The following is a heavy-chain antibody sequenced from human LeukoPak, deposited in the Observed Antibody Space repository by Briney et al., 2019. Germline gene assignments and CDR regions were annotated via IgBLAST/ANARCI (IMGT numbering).Heavy chain of an antibody. CDR2: IRYDGSNK. Sequence: GGSLRLSCAASGFTLRGYGMHWVRQAPGKGLEWVAFIRYDGSNKYYADSVKGRFTISRDNSKNTLYLQMNSLRAEDTAVYYCAKDPRLLWFGELSSYFDYWGQGTLVTVSS. CDR3: AKDPRLLWFGELSSYFDY. V-gene: IGHV3-30*02. D-gene: IGHD3-10*01. CDR1: GFTLRGYG. J-gene: IGHJ4*02.